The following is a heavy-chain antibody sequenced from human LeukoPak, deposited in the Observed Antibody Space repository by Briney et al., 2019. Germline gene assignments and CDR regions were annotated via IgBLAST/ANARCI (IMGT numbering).Heavy chain of an antibody. CDR3: ARSHVDIVATFAY. CDR2: INSDGSST. V-gene: IGHV3-74*01. D-gene: IGHD5-12*01. Sequence: GGSLRLSCAASGFTFSSYWMHWVRQAPAKGLVWVSRINSDGSSTSYADSVKGRFTISRDNSKNTLYLQMNSLRAEDTAVYYCARSHVDIVATFAYWGQGTLVTVSS. J-gene: IGHJ4*02. CDR1: GFTFSSYW.